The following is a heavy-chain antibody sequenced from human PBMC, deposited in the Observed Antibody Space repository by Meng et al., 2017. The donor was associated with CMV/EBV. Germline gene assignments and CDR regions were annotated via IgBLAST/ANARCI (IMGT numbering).Heavy chain of an antibody. V-gene: IGHV1-2*02. CDR1: GYTFTGYY. CDR2: INPNSGGT. J-gene: IGHJ4*02. D-gene: IGHD1-26*01. CDR3: ARVLGGSYLFDY. Sequence: ASVKVSCKASGYTFTGYYMHWVRQAPGQGLEWMGWINPNSGGTNYAQKFQGRVTMTRDTSIGTAYMELRSLRSDDTAVYYCARVLGGSYLFDYWGQGTLVTVSS.